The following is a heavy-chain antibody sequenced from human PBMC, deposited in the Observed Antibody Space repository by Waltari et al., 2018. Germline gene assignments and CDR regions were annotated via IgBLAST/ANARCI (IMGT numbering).Heavy chain of an antibody. CDR3: AKDPDNYGSQGWFDP. D-gene: IGHD1-26*01. J-gene: IGHJ5*02. CDR1: GFPFRRFA. V-gene: IGHV3-23*04. Sequence: EVQLVESGGGLVQPGGSLRLSCVASGFPFRRFAMPWVRQDPGKGLLWVSTISDTGSNTNYAGSVKGRFIISRDNSKNTLYLQMNSLRVEDSAIYYCAKDPDNYGSQGWFDPWGQGTLVTVSS. CDR2: ISDTGSNT.